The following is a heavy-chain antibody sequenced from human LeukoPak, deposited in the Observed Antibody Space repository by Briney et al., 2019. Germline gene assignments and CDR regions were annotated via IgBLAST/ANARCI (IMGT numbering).Heavy chain of an antibody. Sequence: GGSLRLSCAASGFTFSSYGMHWVRQAPGKGLEWVAVISYDGSNKYYADSVKGRFTISRDNSKNTLYLQMNSLRAEDTAVYYCARVMGSRYFDYWGQGTLVTVSS. CDR2: ISYDGSNK. V-gene: IGHV3-30*19. CDR1: GFTFSSYG. J-gene: IGHJ4*02. CDR3: ARVMGSRYFDY. D-gene: IGHD1-26*01.